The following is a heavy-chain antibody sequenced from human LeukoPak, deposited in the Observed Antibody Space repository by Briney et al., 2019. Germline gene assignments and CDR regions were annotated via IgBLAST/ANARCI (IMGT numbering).Heavy chain of an antibody. CDR1: GFTFSSYG. V-gene: IGHV3-30*18. D-gene: IGHD3-9*01. CDR2: ISYDGSNK. CDR3: AKDSHDMGFDY. J-gene: IGHJ4*02. Sequence: GSLRLSCAASGFTFSSYGMHWVRQAPGKGLEWVAVISYDGSNKYYADSVKGRFTISRDNSKNTLYLQMNSLRAEDTAVYYCAKDSHDMGFDYWGQGTLVTVSS.